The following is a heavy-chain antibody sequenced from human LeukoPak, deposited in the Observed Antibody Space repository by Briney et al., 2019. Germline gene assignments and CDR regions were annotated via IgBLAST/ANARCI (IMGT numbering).Heavy chain of an antibody. CDR2: IYYSGST. CDR3: ARQDDILTGYY. Sequence: KPSEILSLTCTVSGASISRSSYYWGWIRQPPGKGLEWIGTIYYSGSTYYNPSLKSRVTISVDMSKNQFSLKLSSVTAADTAVYYCARQDDILTGYYWGQGILVTVSS. CDR1: GASISRSSYY. J-gene: IGHJ4*02. V-gene: IGHV4-39*01. D-gene: IGHD3-9*01.